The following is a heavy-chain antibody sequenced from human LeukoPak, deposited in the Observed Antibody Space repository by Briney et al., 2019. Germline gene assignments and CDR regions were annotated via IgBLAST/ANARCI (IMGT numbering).Heavy chain of an antibody. CDR2: ISTSGGST. Sequence: GSLRLSCAASGFTFSSYAMSWVRQAPGKGLEWVSGISTSGGSTYYADSVKGRFTISRDNSKNTLYLQMNSLRADDTAVYYCGRDESTSGWFAIDVWGQGTMVTVSS. J-gene: IGHJ3*01. D-gene: IGHD6-19*01. CDR3: GRDESTSGWFAIDV. V-gene: IGHV3-23*01. CDR1: GFTFSSYA.